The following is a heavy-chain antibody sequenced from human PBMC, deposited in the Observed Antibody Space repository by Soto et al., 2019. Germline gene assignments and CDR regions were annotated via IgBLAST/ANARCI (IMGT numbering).Heavy chain of an antibody. J-gene: IGHJ5*01. CDR3: VRPSDS. CDR1: GFTVSTYW. V-gene: IGHV3-7*01. CDR2: IKGDESVT. Sequence: EVQLVESGGGLVQPGGSLSLSCSASGFTVSTYWMTWVRQAPGKGLELVANIKGDESVTLYLDSVKGRFTISRANAKNSLFLQFSRMSAEDTAENYCVRPSDSWGHGTLLTVSS.